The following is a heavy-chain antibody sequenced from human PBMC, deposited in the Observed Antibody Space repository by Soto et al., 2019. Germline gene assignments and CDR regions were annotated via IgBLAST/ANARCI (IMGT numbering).Heavy chain of an antibody. Sequence: LGESLKISCKGSGYSFAGYWITWVRQMPGKGLEWMGRIDPSDSQTYYSPSFRGHVTISADKSISTAYLQWSSLKASDTAMYYCARLIRGYSYGYSDYWGQGTLVTVSS. D-gene: IGHD5-18*01. J-gene: IGHJ4*02. CDR2: IDPSDSQT. V-gene: IGHV5-10-1*01. CDR1: GYSFAGYW. CDR3: ARLIRGYSYGYSDY.